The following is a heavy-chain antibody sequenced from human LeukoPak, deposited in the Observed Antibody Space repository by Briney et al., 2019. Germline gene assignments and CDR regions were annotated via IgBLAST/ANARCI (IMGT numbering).Heavy chain of an antibody. V-gene: IGHV4-39*07. D-gene: IGHD6-6*01. J-gene: IGHJ4*02. CDR3: ARSSFAATTIYSYFDY. CDR2: IYDSGST. Sequence: SETLSLTCTVSGNSISNINHYWGWIRQPPGKGLEWIGSIYDSGSTYYNPSLTSRVTISVDTSKNQFSLKLSSVTAADTAVYYCARSSFAATTIYSYFDYWGQGTLVTVSS. CDR1: GNSISNINHY.